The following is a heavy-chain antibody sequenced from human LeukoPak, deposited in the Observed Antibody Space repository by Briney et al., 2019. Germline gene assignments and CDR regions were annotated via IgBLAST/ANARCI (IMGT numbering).Heavy chain of an antibody. CDR1: GFTFSSYW. V-gene: IGHV3-74*01. J-gene: IGHJ4*02. CDR3: ARGWPHGNDY. Sequence: GGSLRLSCAASGFTFSSYWMNWVRQAPGKGLVWVSRIASDGSSTTYADSVKGRFSTSRDNAKNTLYLQMNSLRVEDTAVYYCARGWPHGNDYWGQGTLVTVSS. CDR2: IASDGSST. D-gene: IGHD2-15*01.